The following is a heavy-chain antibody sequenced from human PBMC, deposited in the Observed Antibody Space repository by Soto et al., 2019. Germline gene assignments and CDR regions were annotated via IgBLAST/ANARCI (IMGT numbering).Heavy chain of an antibody. CDR1: GFTFSSYG. CDR3: AKASRYYYGMDV. V-gene: IGHV3-30*18. CDR2: ISYDGSNK. J-gene: IGHJ6*02. Sequence: PGGSLRLSCAASGFTFSSYGMHWVRQAPGKGLEWVAVISYDGSNKYYADSVKGRFTISRDNSKNTLYLQMNSLRAEDTAVYYCAKASRYYYGMDVWGQGTTVTVSS.